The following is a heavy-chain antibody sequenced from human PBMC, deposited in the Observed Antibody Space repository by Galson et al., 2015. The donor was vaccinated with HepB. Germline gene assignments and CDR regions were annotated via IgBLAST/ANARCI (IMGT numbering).Heavy chain of an antibody. D-gene: IGHD3-10*01. CDR3: AREPSRGSGSFRWFDP. J-gene: IGHJ5*02. Sequence: SLRLSCAASGFTFSSYWMHWVRQAPGKGLVWVSRINSDGSSTSYADSVKDRFTISRDNAKNTLYLQMNSLRAEDTAVYYCAREPSRGSGSFRWFDPWGQGTLVTVSS. CDR1: GFTFSSYW. V-gene: IGHV3-74*01. CDR2: INSDGSST.